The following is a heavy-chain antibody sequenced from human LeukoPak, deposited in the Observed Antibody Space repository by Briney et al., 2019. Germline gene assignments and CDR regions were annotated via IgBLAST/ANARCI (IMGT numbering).Heavy chain of an antibody. CDR2: ITGDGTTT. Sequence: GGSLRLSCEASGLTFSSYGMSWVRQAPGKGLQWVSAITGDGTTTYYAGSVKGRFTIARDNSKNMLYLQMSSLRAEDTAVYYCAKMQGYFDYWGQGNLVPVSS. V-gene: IGHV3-23*01. CDR1: GLTFSSYG. J-gene: IGHJ4*02. CDR3: AKMQGYFDY.